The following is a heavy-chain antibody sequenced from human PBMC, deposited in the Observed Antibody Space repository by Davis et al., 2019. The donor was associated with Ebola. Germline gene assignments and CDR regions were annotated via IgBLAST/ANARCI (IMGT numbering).Heavy chain of an antibody. CDR3: ARSIFGEDKMPSGFDT. V-gene: IGHV1-2*02. CDR1: GYTLTGYY. CDR2: ISPDSGAT. Sequence: ASVKVSCKASGYTLTGYYMHWVRQAPGQGLEYMAWISPDSGATHYEQRFQGRVTLTRDTSINTDYMELSSLRSDDSAIYFCARSIFGEDKMPSGFDTWGQGTQVTVSS. D-gene: IGHD3-3*01. J-gene: IGHJ4*02.